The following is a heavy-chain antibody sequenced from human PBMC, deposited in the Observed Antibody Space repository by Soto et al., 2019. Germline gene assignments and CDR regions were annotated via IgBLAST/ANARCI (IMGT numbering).Heavy chain of an antibody. J-gene: IGHJ5*02. V-gene: IGHV3-23*01. CDR3: AKRDVPHSTSNAYFYDR. CDR2: IRVSVGST. Sequence: EVQLLQSGGGLVQPWGSLTLSCGVSGFPFAPSTMRWVRQAPGKGLEWVSTIRVSVGSTYSADSVQGRFTVSSDISDNTLFLRMTSLTADDTAVYFCAKRDVPHSTSNAYFYDRWGRGGLVTVSS. CDR1: GFPFAPST. D-gene: IGHD1-26*01.